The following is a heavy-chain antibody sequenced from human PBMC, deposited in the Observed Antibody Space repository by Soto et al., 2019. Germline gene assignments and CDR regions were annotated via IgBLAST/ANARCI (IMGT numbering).Heavy chain of an antibody. CDR2: IYYSGST. Sequence: SETLSLTCTVSGGSISSSSYYWGWIRQPPGKGLEWIASIYYSGSTYYNPSLKSRVTISVETSKIQFSLKLRSVTAADTAVYFCAAYNSGYYYAHPPFDYWGQGTLVTVSS. J-gene: IGHJ4*02. D-gene: IGHD3-22*01. CDR1: GGSISSSSYY. CDR3: AAYNSGYYYAHPPFDY. V-gene: IGHV4-39*01.